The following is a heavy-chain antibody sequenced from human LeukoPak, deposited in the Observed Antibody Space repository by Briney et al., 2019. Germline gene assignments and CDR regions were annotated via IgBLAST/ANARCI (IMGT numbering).Heavy chain of an antibody. CDR2: IYYSGAT. CDR1: GDSIISTNYY. D-gene: IGHD6-6*01. CDR3: ARLVECGSSSFDS. J-gene: IGHJ4*02. V-gene: IGHV4-39*01. Sequence: PSETLSLTCTVSGDSIISTNYYWGWIRQPPGKGLEWIGHIYYSGATYYNSSLKSRVTISVDTSKNQFSLKLNFVTAADAAVYYCARLVECGSSSFDSWGQGTLVTVSS.